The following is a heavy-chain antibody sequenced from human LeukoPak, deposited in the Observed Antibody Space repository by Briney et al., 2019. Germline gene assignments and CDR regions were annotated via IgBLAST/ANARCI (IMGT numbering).Heavy chain of an antibody. CDR2: ISYDGSNK. D-gene: IGHD5-24*01. J-gene: IGHJ4*02. CDR1: GFTFSDYG. V-gene: IGHV3-30*18. Sequence: HPGGSLRLSCAASGFTFSDYGMHWVRQAPGKGLEWVSVISYDGSNKYYVDSVKGRFTISRDNSKNTVYLQMNSLRAEDTAVYYCAKGEMATILASYWGQGTLVTVSS. CDR3: AKGEMATILASY.